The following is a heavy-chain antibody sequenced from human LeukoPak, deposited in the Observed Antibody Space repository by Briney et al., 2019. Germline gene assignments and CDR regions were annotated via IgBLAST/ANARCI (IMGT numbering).Heavy chain of an antibody. CDR3: ARAPVTSCRGAYCYPFDY. CDR1: GFTFSSYE. Sequence: GGSLRLSCAASGFTFSSYEMNWVRQAPGKGLEFISYISSSGTIIYYADSVKGRFTISRDNAKNSLYLQMNSLRVEDAAVYYCARAPVTSCRGAYCYPFDYWGQGTLVTVSS. CDR2: ISSSGTII. J-gene: IGHJ4*02. D-gene: IGHD2-21*01. V-gene: IGHV3-48*03.